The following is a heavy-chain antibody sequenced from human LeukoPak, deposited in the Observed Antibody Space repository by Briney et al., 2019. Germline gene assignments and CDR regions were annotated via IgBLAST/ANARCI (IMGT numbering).Heavy chain of an antibody. Sequence: GGTLRLSCAASGFTFSSYGMSWVRQAPGKGLEWVSAISGSGGSTYYADSVKGRFTISRDNSKNTLYLQMNSLRAEDTAVYYCAKDYQVGATRRYYMDVWGKGTTVTVSS. CDR3: AKDYQVGATRRYYMDV. CDR1: GFTFSSYG. J-gene: IGHJ6*03. D-gene: IGHD1-26*01. CDR2: ISGSGGST. V-gene: IGHV3-23*01.